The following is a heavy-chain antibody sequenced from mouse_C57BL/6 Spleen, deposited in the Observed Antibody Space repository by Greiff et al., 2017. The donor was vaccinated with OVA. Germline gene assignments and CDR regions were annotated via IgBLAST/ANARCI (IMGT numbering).Heavy chain of an antibody. V-gene: IGHV14-2*01. CDR1: GFTIKDYY. D-gene: IGHD1-1*01. CDR3: GDGSSPHYYAMDD. Sequence: VQLKQSGAELVKPGASVKLSCTASGFTIKDYYMHWVKQRTEQGLEWIGRINPEAGGTKSAPKFHGKATITADTSSNTAYLQLLSLTSADTAVYYCGDGSSPHYYAMDDWGQGTSVTVSS. J-gene: IGHJ4*01. CDR2: INPEAGGT.